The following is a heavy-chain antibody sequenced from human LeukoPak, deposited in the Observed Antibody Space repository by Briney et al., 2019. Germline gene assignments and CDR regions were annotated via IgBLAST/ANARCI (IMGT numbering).Heavy chain of an antibody. CDR3: ATTPNKLGYFDYFDY. CDR2: IYPGDSDT. V-gene: IGHV5-51*01. CDR1: GYSFSSYW. J-gene: IGHJ4*02. Sequence: GESLKISCKGSGYSFSSYWIGWVRHMPGKGLEWMGIIYPGDSDTRYSPSFQGQVTISADKSISTAYLQWSSLKASDTAMYYCATTPNKLGYFDYFDYWGQGTLVTVSS. D-gene: IGHD2-15*01.